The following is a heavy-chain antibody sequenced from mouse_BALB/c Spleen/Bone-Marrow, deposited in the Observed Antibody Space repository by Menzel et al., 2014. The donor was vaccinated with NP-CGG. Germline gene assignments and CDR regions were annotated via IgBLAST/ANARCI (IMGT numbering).Heavy chain of an antibody. CDR2: INPSNGGT. D-gene: IGHD2-4*01. CDR3: TNDYLFAY. Sequence: VQLQQSGAELVKPGASVKLSCKASGYTFTSYYMYWVKQRPGQGLEWIGEINPSNGGTNFNEKFKSKATLTVDKSSSTAYMQLSSLTSGDSAVYYCTNDYLFAYWGQGTLVTVSA. CDR1: GYTFTSYY. V-gene: IGHV1S81*02. J-gene: IGHJ3*01.